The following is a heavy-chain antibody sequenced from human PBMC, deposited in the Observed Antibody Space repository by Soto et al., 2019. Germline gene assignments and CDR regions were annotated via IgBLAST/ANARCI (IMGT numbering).Heavy chain of an antibody. J-gene: IGHJ6*02. D-gene: IGHD6-13*01. Sequence: ASVKVSCKASGYTFTSYGISWVRQAPGQGLEWMGWISAYNGNTNYAQKLQGRVTMTTDTSTSTAYMELSSLRSEDTAVYYCAIRWYSSSSYYYYYYGMDVSGHGTTVTVSS. CDR2: ISAYNGNT. CDR1: GYTFTSYG. V-gene: IGHV1-18*01. CDR3: AIRWYSSSSYYYYYYGMDV.